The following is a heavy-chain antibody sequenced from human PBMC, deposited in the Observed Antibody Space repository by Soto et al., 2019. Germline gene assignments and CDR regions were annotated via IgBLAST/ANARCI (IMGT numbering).Heavy chain of an antibody. CDR2: INTAKDTT. D-gene: IGHD6-13*01. CDR3: ARGGSWSYFDY. J-gene: IGHJ4*02. Sequence: QVQLVQSGAEVKRPGASVKVSCKASGYTFTSYAVHWVRQAPGQRLEWMGWINTAKDTTKYSQKFQGRVTITRDTSANIVYMEVSSLTSEDTAVYYCARGGSWSYFDYWGQGTLVTVSS. V-gene: IGHV1-3*04. CDR1: GYTFTSYA.